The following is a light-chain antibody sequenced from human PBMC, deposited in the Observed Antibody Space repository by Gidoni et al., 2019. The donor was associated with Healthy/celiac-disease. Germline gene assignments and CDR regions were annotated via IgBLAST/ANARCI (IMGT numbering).Light chain of an antibody. CDR1: QSISSW. CDR3: QQYNSYSTT. CDR2: KAS. J-gene: IGKJ1*01. Sequence: DLQMTQSPSTLSASVGDRVTITCRASQSISSWLAWYQQKPGKATKVLIYKASSLESGVQSRFSGSGSVTEFTLTISSLQPDDFATYYCQQYNSYSTTFGQGTKVEIK. V-gene: IGKV1-5*03.